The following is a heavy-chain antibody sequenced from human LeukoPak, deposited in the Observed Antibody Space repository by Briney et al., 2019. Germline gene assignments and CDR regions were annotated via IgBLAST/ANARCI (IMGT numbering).Heavy chain of an antibody. J-gene: IGHJ4*02. D-gene: IGHD6-19*01. Sequence: SETLSLTCAVYGGSFSGYYWSWIRQPPGKGLEWIGEINHSGSTNYNPSLKSRVTISVDTSKNQFSLKLSSVTAADTAVYYCARGQAEAVAGNYFDCWGQGTLVTVSS. CDR3: ARGQAEAVAGNYFDC. CDR1: GGSFSGYY. CDR2: INHSGST. V-gene: IGHV4-34*01.